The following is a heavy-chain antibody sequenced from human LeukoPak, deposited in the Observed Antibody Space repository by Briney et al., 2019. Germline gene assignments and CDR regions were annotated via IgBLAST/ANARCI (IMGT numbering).Heavy chain of an antibody. D-gene: IGHD1-26*01. CDR3: TRDSGSYNWFDP. CDR2: INEKDKCYVTAT. Sequence: GGSETLLCAPSGFPLSGSDIQWVRQSSGKGGEWVVQINEKDKCYVTATAYAASVKGRFTISRDDSINTAYLQMKSLKTEDTALYYCTRDSGSYNWFDPWGQGTLVTVSS. CDR1: GFPLSGSD. V-gene: IGHV3-73*01. J-gene: IGHJ5*02.